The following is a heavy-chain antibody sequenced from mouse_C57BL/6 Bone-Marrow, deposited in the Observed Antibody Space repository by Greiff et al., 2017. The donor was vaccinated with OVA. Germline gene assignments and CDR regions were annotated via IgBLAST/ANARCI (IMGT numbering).Heavy chain of an antibody. D-gene: IGHD1-1*01. Sequence: QVQLQQPGAELVMPGASVKLSCKASGYTFTSYWMHWVKQRPGQGLEWIGEIDPSDSYTKYNQKFKGKSTLTVDKSSSTAYMQLSSLTSEDSAVYYCANYYGSRGYFDVWGTGTTVTVSS. V-gene: IGHV1-69*01. J-gene: IGHJ1*03. CDR3: ANYYGSRGYFDV. CDR2: IDPSDSYT. CDR1: GYTFTSYW.